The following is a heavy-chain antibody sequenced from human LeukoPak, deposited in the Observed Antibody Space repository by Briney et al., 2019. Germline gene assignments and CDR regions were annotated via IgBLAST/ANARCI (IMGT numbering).Heavy chain of an antibody. J-gene: IGHJ4*02. CDR1: GGSISSSSHY. V-gene: IGHV4-39*07. D-gene: IGHD1-14*01. Sequence: PSETLSLTCTVSGGSISSSSHYWGWIRQPPGKGLEWIGSINYSGITYYNPFLKSRLTISIDTSKNQFSLKLSSVTAADTALYFCAREEPPGKVDYLGQGTLVAVPS. CDR3: AREEPPGKVDY. CDR2: INYSGIT.